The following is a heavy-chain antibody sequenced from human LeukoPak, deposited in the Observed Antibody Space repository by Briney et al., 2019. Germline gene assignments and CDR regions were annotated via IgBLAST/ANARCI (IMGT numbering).Heavy chain of an antibody. CDR2: ISWNSGSI. CDR1: GFTFDDYA. Sequence: PGGSLRLSCAASGFTFDDYAMHWVRQAPGKGLEWVSGISWNSGSIGYADSVKGRFTISRDNAKNSLYLQMNSLRAEDTALYYCAKADGGDTAMVILDYWGQGTLVTVSS. J-gene: IGHJ4*02. CDR3: AKADGGDTAMVILDY. D-gene: IGHD5-18*01. V-gene: IGHV3-9*01.